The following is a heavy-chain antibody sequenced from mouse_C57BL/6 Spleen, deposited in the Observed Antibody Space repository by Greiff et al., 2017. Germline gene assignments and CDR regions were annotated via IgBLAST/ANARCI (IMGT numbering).Heavy chain of an antibody. CDR3: ANHYEGTWFAY. Sequence: QVQLQQSGAELVRPGTSVKVSCKASGYAFTNYLIEWVKQRPGQGLEWIGVINPGSGGTNYNEKFKGKATLTADKSSSTAYLQLSSLTSEDSAVYFCANHYEGTWFAYWGQGTLVTVAA. D-gene: IGHD2-4*01. V-gene: IGHV1-54*01. CDR2: INPGSGGT. J-gene: IGHJ3*01. CDR1: GYAFTNYL.